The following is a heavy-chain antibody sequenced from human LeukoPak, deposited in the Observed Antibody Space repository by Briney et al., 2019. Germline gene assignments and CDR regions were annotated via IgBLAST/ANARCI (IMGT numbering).Heavy chain of an antibody. CDR3: ARGRYNDYGFDY. CDR1: GGSISSYY. D-gene: IGHD4-17*01. V-gene: IGHV4-59*01. Sequence: PSETLSLTCTVSGGSISSYYWSWIRQPPGKELEWIGYLYYSGSTNYNPSFKSRVTMSVDTSKNQFSLKLNSMTAADTAVYFCARGRYNDYGFDYWGQGTLVTVSP. J-gene: IGHJ4*02. CDR2: LYYSGST.